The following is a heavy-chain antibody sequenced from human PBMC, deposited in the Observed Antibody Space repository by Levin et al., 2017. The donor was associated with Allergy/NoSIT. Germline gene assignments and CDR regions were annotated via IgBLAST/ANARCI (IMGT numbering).Heavy chain of an antibody. D-gene: IGHD6-13*01. CDR2: IKQDGSEK. V-gene: IGHV3-7*01. J-gene: IGHJ4*02. CDR3: VRRRGSWCFDY. CDR1: GFTFSSYW. Sequence: LSLTCAASGFTFSSYWMSWVRQAPGKGLEWVANIKQDGSEKYYVDSVKGRFTISRDNAKNSLYLQMNSLRAEDTAVYYCVRRRGSWCFDYWGQGTLVTVSS.